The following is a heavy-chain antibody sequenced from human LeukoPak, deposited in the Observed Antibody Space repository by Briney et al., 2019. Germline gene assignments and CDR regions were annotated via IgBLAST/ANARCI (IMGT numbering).Heavy chain of an antibody. CDR2: ISSSGSTI. CDR1: GFTFSSYE. V-gene: IGHV3-48*03. J-gene: IGHJ4*02. Sequence: GGSLRLSCAASGFTFSSYEMNWVRQAPGKGLEWVSYISSSGSTIYYADSVKGRFTISRDNAKNSPYLQMNSLRAEDTAVYYCAGSYYDFWSGYSRFDYWGQGTLVTVSS. CDR3: AGSYYDFWSGYSRFDY. D-gene: IGHD3-3*01.